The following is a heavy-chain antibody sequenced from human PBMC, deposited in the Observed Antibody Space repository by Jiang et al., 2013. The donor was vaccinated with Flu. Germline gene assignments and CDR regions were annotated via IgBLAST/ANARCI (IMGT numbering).Heavy chain of an antibody. CDR2: IYYSGST. CDR3: ATNRVVAATGWFDP. J-gene: IGHJ5*02. CDR1: GGSISSGGYY. Sequence: QTLSLTCTVSGGSISSGGYYWSWIRQHPGKGLEWIGYIYYSGSTYYNPSLKSRVTISVDTSKNQFSLKLSSVTAADTAVYYCATNRVVAATGWFDPWGQGTLVTVSS. D-gene: IGHD2-15*01. V-gene: IGHV4-31*03.